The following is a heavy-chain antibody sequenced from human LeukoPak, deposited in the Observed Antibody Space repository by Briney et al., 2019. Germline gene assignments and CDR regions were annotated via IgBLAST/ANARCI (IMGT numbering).Heavy chain of an antibody. J-gene: IGHJ6*02. CDR2: IYPDDSDT. CDR1: GYSFTSYW. Sequence: GESLKISCKGSGYSFTSYWIGWVRQMPGKGLEWMGIIYPDDSDTRYSPSFQGQVTISADKSISTAYLQWSSLKASDTAMYYCARQMEGIAAAGMVYYYYGMDVWGQGTTVTVSS. CDR3: ARQMEGIAAAGMVYYYYGMDV. D-gene: IGHD6-13*01. V-gene: IGHV5-51*01.